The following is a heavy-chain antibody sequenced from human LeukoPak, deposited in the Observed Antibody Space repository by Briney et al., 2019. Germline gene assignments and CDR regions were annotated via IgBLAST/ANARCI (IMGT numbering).Heavy chain of an antibody. J-gene: IGHJ4*02. CDR1: GFTFSSYS. Sequence: GGPLRLSCAASGFTFSSYSMNWVRQAPGKGLEWVSSIDTSGDYIFYADSMKGRFTISRDNAKNLLYLQMNSLRAEDTAVYYCARDTGSTSPNDYWGQGTLVTVSS. CDR3: ARDTGSTSPNDY. V-gene: IGHV3-21*01. D-gene: IGHD1-14*01. CDR2: IDTSGDYI.